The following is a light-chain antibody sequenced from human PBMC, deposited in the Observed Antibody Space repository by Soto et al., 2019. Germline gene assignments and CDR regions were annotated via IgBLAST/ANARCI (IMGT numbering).Light chain of an antibody. CDR3: MQALQTPLLT. CDR1: QSLLHSNGYNY. V-gene: IGKV2-28*01. J-gene: IGKJ4*01. Sequence: DIVMTQSPLSLPVTPGEPASISCRSSQSLLHSNGYNYLDWYLQKPGQSPQLLIYLGSNRASGVPDRFSGSGSGTDFTLKISRVEAEDVGVYYYMQALQTPLLTFGGGTKVEIK. CDR2: LGS.